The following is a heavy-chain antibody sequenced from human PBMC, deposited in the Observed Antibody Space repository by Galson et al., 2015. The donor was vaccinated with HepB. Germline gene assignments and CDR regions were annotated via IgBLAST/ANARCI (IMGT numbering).Heavy chain of an antibody. CDR3: ARVTVKWGNGAFDI. CDR2: IIPILGIA. D-gene: IGHD1-26*01. CDR1: GGTFSSYA. J-gene: IGHJ3*02. Sequence: SVKVSCKASGGTFSSYAISWVRQAPGQGLEWMGRIIPILGIANYAQKFQGRVTITADKSTSTAYMELSSLRSEDTAVYYCARVTVKWGNGAFDIWGQGTMVTVSS. V-gene: IGHV1-69*04.